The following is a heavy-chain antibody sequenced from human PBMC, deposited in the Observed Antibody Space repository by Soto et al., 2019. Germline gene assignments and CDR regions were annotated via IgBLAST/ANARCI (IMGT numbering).Heavy chain of an antibody. D-gene: IGHD5-12*01. CDR2: INWNGGRT. CDR1: GFTWDDYG. CDR3: ARDLSGYVPFDY. J-gene: IGHJ4*02. V-gene: IGHV3-20*04. Sequence: GSLRLSCAASGFTWDDYGMSWVRQAPGKGLEWVSGINWNGGRTGYADSVKGRFTISRDNAKNSLYLQMNSLRAEDTALYYCARDLSGYVPFDYWGQGTLVTVSS.